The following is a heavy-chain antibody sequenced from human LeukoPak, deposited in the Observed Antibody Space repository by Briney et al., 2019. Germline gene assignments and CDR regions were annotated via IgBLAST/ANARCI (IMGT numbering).Heavy chain of an antibody. V-gene: IGHV5-51*01. J-gene: IGHJ4*02. D-gene: IGHD6-13*01. CDR2: IYPGDSNT. CDR3: ARLAVSNIWSVYFDY. Sequence: GESLKISCEDSGYRFTNYLIGWVRQMPGKGLEWMGFIYPGDSNTTYSPSFQGQVTISADKSNSTAYLQWSSLKASDTAIYYCARLAVSNIWSVYFDYWGQGTLVTVSS. CDR1: GYRFTNYL.